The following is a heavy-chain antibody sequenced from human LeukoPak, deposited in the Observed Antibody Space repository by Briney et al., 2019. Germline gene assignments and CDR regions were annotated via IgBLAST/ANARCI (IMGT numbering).Heavy chain of an antibody. CDR1: GFTFSSYS. D-gene: IGHD4-17*01. V-gene: IGHV3-21*01. Sequence: PGGSLRLSCAASGFTFSSYSMNWVRQAPGKGLEWVSSISSSSYIYYADSVKGRFTISRDNAKNSLYLQMNSLRAEDTAVYYCARGALYGDYLDYWGQGTLVTVSS. J-gene: IGHJ4*02. CDR2: ISSSSYI. CDR3: ARGALYGDYLDY.